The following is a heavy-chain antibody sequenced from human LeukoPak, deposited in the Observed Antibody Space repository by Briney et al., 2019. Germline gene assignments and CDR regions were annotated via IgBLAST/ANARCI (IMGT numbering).Heavy chain of an antibody. Sequence: SETLSLTCTVSGYSISSGYYWGWIRQPPGKGLEWIGSIYHSGRTFYNPSLKSRVTISVDTSKNQFSLKLTSVTAADTAVYYCARDRAVGAKVDYWGQGTLVTVSS. CDR2: IYHSGRT. CDR3: ARDRAVGAKVDY. CDR1: GYSISSGYY. J-gene: IGHJ4*02. V-gene: IGHV4-38-2*02. D-gene: IGHD3-16*01.